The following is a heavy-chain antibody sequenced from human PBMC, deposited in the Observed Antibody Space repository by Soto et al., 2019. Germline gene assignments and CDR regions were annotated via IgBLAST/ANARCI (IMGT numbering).Heavy chain of an antibody. J-gene: IGHJ3*02. D-gene: IGHD3-10*01. CDR2: ISSNGGST. Sequence: LSLTCAASGFTFSSYAMHWVRQAPGKGLEYVSAISSNGGSTYYADSVKGRFTISRDNSKNTLYLQMGSLRAEDMAVYYCARGYYGSGSYYNTDAFDIWGQGTMVTVSS. V-gene: IGHV3-64*02. CDR1: GFTFSSYA. CDR3: ARGYYGSGSYYNTDAFDI.